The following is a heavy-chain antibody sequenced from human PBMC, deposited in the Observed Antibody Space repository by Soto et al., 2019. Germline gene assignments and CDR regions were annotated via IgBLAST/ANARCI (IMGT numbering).Heavy chain of an antibody. CDR1: GYSFTDYH. CDR3: ARGDSTDCSNGVCSFFYNHDMDV. Sequence: ASVKVFCKASGYSFTDYHIHWVRQAPGQGLEWLGRINPKSGGTSTAQKFQGWVTMTTDTSISTASMELTRLTSDDTAIYYCARGDSTDCSNGVCSFFYNHDMDVWGQGTTVTVSS. D-gene: IGHD2-8*01. CDR2: INPKSGGT. J-gene: IGHJ6*02. V-gene: IGHV1-2*04.